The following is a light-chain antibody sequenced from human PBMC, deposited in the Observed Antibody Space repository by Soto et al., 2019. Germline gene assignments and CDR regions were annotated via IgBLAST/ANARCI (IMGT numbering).Light chain of an antibody. CDR3: QQYENLPT. J-gene: IGKJ5*01. V-gene: IGKV1-33*01. CDR2: DAS. Sequence: DIQMTQSPSSLSASVAHRVTITCQASENINNYLNWYQQKPVRAPKLLIYDASNLEAGVPSRFRGSGSVTDFTFTISRLQPEDIATYYCQQYENLPTFGQGTRLEIK. CDR1: ENINNY.